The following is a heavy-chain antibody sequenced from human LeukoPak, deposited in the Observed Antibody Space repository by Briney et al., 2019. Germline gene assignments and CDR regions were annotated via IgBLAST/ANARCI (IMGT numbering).Heavy chain of an antibody. J-gene: IGHJ5*02. D-gene: IGHD3-10*01. CDR2: IYHSGST. CDR3: ARDPNELLWFGELPFDP. V-gene: IGHV4-38-2*02. Sequence: SETLSLTCTVSGYSISSGYYWGWIRQPPGKGLEWIGSIYHSGSTYYNPSLKSRVTISVDTSKNQFSLKLSSVTAADTAVYYCARDPNELLWFGELPFDPWGQGTLVTVSS. CDR1: GYSISSGYY.